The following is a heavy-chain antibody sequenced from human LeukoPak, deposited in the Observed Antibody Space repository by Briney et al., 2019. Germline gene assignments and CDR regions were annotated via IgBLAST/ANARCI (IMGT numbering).Heavy chain of an antibody. Sequence: ASVKVSCKASGYTFTSYYMHWVRQAPGQGLEWMGIINPSGGSTSYAQKFQGRVTMTRDTSTSTVYMELSSLRSEDTAVYYCARDIRFLEWLLHNWFDPWGQGTLVTVSS. V-gene: IGHV1-46*03. D-gene: IGHD3-3*01. CDR1: GYTFTSYY. CDR2: INPSGGST. J-gene: IGHJ5*02. CDR3: ARDIRFLEWLLHNWFDP.